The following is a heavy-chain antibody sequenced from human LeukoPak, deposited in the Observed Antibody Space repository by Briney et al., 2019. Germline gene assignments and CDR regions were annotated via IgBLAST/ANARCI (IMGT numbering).Heavy chain of an antibody. J-gene: IGHJ4*02. CDR2: IYYSGST. CDR1: GGSISSSSYY. CDR3: ARVPIAAIAIYFDY. D-gene: IGHD2-15*01. V-gene: IGHV4-39*07. Sequence: PSETLSLTCTVSGGSISSSSYYWGWIRQPPGKGLEWIGSIYYSGSTYYNPSLKSRVTISVDTSKNQFSLKLSSVTAADTAVYYCARVPIAAIAIYFDYWGQGTLVTVSS.